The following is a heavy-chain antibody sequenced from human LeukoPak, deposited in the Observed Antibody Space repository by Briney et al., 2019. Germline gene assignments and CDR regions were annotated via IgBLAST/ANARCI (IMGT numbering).Heavy chain of an antibody. CDR3: ARGLWSGYYFDY. V-gene: IGHV3-21*01. CDR2: ISSSSSYI. Sequence: GGSLRLSCAASGFTFSSYSMNWVRQAPGKGLEWVSSISSSSSYIYYADSVKGRFTISRDNAKNSLYLQMNSLRAEDTAVYYCARGLWSGYYFDYWGQGPLVTVSS. J-gene: IGHJ4*02. D-gene: IGHD2-21*01. CDR1: GFTFSSYS.